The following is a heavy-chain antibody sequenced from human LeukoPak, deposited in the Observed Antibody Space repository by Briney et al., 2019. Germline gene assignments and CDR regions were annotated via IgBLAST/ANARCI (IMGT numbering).Heavy chain of an antibody. CDR3: TRGRYYFDY. Sequence: GGSLRLSCAASGFTFSSYWMHWVRQAPGKGLVWVSRIDSGVSSTIYADSVKGLFTISRDNAKDTLYLQMNSLRAEDTAVYYCTRGRYYFDYWGQGALVTVSS. CDR1: GFTFSSYW. CDR2: IDSGVSST. J-gene: IGHJ4*02. D-gene: IGHD4-17*01. V-gene: IGHV3-74*01.